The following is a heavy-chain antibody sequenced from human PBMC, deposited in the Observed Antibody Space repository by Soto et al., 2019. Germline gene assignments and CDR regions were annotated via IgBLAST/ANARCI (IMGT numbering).Heavy chain of an antibody. CDR2: ISSDGSNK. J-gene: IGHJ4*02. CDR3: AKETYSGPLDY. V-gene: IGHV3-30*18. CDR1: GFTFSSYG. Sequence: QVQLVESGGGVVQPGRSLRLSCAASGFTFSSYGMHWVRQAPGKGLEWVAVISSDGSNKYYADSVKGRFTISRDNSKNTLYLQKNSLRAEDTAVYYCAKETYSGPLDYWGQGTLVTVSS. D-gene: IGHD2-15*01.